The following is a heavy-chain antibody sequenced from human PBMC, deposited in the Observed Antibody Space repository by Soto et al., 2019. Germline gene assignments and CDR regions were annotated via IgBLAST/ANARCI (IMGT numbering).Heavy chain of an antibody. CDR2: TYYRSKWFN. D-gene: IGHD1-26*01. Sequence: SQTLSLTCAISGDSVSSNSAAWNWIRQSPSRGLEWLGRTYYRSKWFNDYAVSMKSRITINPDTSKNQFSLQLNSVTHDDTAVYYCVSLVGGAVDYWGQGTLVTVSS. CDR1: GDSVSSNSAA. CDR3: VSLVGGAVDY. J-gene: IGHJ4*02. V-gene: IGHV6-1*01.